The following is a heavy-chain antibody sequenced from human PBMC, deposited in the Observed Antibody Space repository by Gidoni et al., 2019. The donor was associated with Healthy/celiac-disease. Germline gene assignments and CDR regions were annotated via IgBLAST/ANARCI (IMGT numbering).Heavy chain of an antibody. J-gene: IGHJ4*02. CDR2: IKSKTDGGTT. CDR1: GFTFSNAW. V-gene: IGHV3-15*01. CDR3: TTDHPLLYCGGDCYTFDY. Sequence: GESGGGLVKPGGSLRLSCAASGFTFSNAWMSWVRQAPGKGLEWVGRIKSKTDGGTTDYAAPVKGRFTISRDDSKNTLYLQMNSLKTEDTAVYYCTTDHPLLYCGGDCYTFDYWGQGTLVTVSS. D-gene: IGHD2-21*01.